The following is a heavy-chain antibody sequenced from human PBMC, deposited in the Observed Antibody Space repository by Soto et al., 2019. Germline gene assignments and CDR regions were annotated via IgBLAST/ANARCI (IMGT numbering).Heavy chain of an antibody. CDR1: GYSISSDYY. Sequence: PSATLSLTCAVSGYSISSDYYWGWIRQPPGKGLEWIGSISHSGSAYYNPSLKSRATISVDTSKNQFSLKLSSVTAADTAMYYCARQIYDSDTGPNFQYYFDSWGQGTPVTVSS. CDR2: ISHSGSA. V-gene: IGHV4-38-2*01. D-gene: IGHD3-22*01. J-gene: IGHJ4*02. CDR3: ARQIYDSDTGPNFQYYFDS.